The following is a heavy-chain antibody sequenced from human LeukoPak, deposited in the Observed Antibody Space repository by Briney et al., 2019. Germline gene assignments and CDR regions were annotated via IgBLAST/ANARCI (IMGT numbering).Heavy chain of an antibody. CDR2: ITRSGDNT. J-gene: IGHJ5*02. V-gene: IGHV3-23*01. CDR1: GFTFSSYA. Sequence: GASLRLSCAASGFTFSSYAMCWVRQAPGKGLQWASSITRSGDNTYYADSVKGRFTISRDNTKNTLHLQVNSLRAEDTAVYYCVRGSSANYDTWGQGTLVTVSS. D-gene: IGHD4/OR15-4a*01. CDR3: VRGSSANYDT.